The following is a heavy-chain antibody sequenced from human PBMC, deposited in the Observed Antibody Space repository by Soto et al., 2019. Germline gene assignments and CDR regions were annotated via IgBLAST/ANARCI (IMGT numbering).Heavy chain of an antibody. V-gene: IGHV4-30-2*01. CDR2: IYQTGRT. J-gene: IGHJ6*02. CDR3: AREMTIFGVAPGGGVDV. CDR1: GGSISTSDYS. D-gene: IGHD3-3*01. Sequence: QLQLQESGSGLVQPSQTLSLTCTASGGSISTSDYSWTWIRQPPGGGLEWIGSIYQTGRTYVIPSLKSRVTMSLDKSKNQFSLNLTSVTAADTALYYCAREMTIFGVAPGGGVDVWGQGTTVTASS.